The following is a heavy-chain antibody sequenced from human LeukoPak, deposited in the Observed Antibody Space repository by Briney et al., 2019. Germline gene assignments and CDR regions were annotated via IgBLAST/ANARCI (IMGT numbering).Heavy chain of an antibody. CDR1: GFTFSSYW. CDR2: IDNDGSTT. J-gene: IGHJ4*02. CDR3: LRGGNDC. Sequence: GWSLRLSCAASGFTFSSYWMHWVRQAPGKGLVWVSRIDNDGSTTYYTDSVKGRFTISRDNAKNTLYLQMNSLRAEDTAVYYCLRGGNDCWGQGTLVTVSS. D-gene: IGHD6-25*01. V-gene: IGHV3-74*01.